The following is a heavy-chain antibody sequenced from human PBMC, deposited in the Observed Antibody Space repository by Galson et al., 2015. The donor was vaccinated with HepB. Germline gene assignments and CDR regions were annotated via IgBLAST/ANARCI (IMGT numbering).Heavy chain of an antibody. J-gene: IGHJ4*02. V-gene: IGHV3-23*01. D-gene: IGHD3-22*01. CDR3: AKDYLPYYDRWGSYSDLYYFDY. CDR2: ISGSGGST. Sequence: SLRLSCAASGFTLNYHTMNWVRQAPGKGLEWVASISGSGGSTYYADSVKGRFTVSRDNSLDTVDLQMDSLRVDDTAVYYCAKDYLPYYDRWGSYSDLYYFDYWGQGTLVTVSS. CDR1: GFTLNYHT.